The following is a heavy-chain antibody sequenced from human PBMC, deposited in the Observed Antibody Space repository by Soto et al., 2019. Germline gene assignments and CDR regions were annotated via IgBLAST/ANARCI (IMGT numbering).Heavy chain of an antibody. J-gene: IGHJ1*01. CDR1: GFTFGDYA. Sequence: GGSLRLSCTASGFTFGDYAMSWVRQAPGRGLEWVGFIRSKAYGGTTEYAASVKGRFTISRDDSKSIAYLQMNSLKTEDTAVYYCTRTGARRPGYFQHWGQGTLVTVSS. V-gene: IGHV3-49*04. D-gene: IGHD4-17*01. CDR3: TRTGARRPGYFQH. CDR2: IRSKAYGGTT.